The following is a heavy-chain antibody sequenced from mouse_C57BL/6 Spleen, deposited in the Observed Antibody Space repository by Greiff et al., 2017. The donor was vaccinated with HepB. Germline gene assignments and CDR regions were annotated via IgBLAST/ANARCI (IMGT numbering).Heavy chain of an antibody. V-gene: IGHV5-9*01. CDR2: ISGGGGNT. CDR3: ARHGFITTVVAPHWYFDV. D-gene: IGHD1-1*01. J-gene: IGHJ1*03. CDR1: GFTFSSYT. Sequence: LVESGGGLVKPGGSLKLSCAASGFTFSSYTMSWVRQTPEKRLEWVATISGGGGNTYYPDSVKGRFTISRDNAKNTLYLQMSSLRSEDTALYYCARHGFITTVVAPHWYFDVWGTGTTVTVSS.